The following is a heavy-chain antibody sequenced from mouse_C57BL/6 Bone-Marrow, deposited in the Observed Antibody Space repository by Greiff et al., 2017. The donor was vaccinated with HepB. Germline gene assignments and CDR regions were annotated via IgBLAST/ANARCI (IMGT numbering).Heavy chain of an antibody. Sequence: EVQVVESGGGLVQSGRSLRLSCATSGFTFSDFYMEWVRQAPGKGLEWIAASRNKANDYTTEYSASVKGRFIVSRDTSQSILYLQMNALRAEDTAIYYCARDPYYGSPWYFDVWGTGTTVTVSS. CDR3: ARDPYYGSPWYFDV. J-gene: IGHJ1*03. CDR2: SRNKANDYTT. V-gene: IGHV7-1*01. D-gene: IGHD1-1*01. CDR1: GFTFSDFY.